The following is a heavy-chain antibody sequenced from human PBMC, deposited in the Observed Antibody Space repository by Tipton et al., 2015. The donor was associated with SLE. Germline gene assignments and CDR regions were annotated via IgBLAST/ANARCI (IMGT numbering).Heavy chain of an antibody. V-gene: IGHV4-34*01. CDR3: ARSGSTLAHALDI. Sequence: TLSLTCAVYGGSFSGYYWSWIRQPPGKGLEWIGEINHSGSTNYNPSLKSRVTISVDTSKSQFSLKLSSVTAEDTAVYYCARSGSTLAHALDIWGQGTQVTVSS. J-gene: IGHJ3*02. D-gene: IGHD1-7*01. CDR2: INHSGST. CDR1: GGSFSGYY.